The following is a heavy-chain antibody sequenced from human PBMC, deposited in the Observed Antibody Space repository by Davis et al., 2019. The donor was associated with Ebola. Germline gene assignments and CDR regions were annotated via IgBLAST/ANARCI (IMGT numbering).Heavy chain of an antibody. Sequence: PGGSLRLSCAASGFTFSSYSMNWVRQAPGKGLEWVSSISSSGSTIYYADSVKGRFTISRDNAKNSLYLQMNSLRAEDTAVYYCARWYGDYGMDVWGQGTTVTVSS. CDR2: ISSSGSTI. CDR1: GFTFSSYS. J-gene: IGHJ6*02. V-gene: IGHV3-21*04. CDR3: ARWYGDYGMDV. D-gene: IGHD4-17*01.